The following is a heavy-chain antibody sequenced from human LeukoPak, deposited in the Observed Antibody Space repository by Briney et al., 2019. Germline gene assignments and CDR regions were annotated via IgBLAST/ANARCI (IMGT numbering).Heavy chain of an antibody. CDR1: GGTFSSYA. D-gene: IGHD5-18*01. Sequence: SVKVSCKASGGTFSSYAISWVRQAPGQGLEWMGRIIPIFGTANYAQKFQGRATITTDESTSTAYMELSSLRSEDTAVYYCASGGYSYGPYYFDYWGQGTLVTVSS. J-gene: IGHJ4*02. CDR2: IIPIFGTA. CDR3: ASGGYSYGPYYFDY. V-gene: IGHV1-69*05.